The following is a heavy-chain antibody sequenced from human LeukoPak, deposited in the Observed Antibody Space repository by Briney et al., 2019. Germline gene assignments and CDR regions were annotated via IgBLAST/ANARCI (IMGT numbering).Heavy chain of an antibody. D-gene: IGHD1-26*01. CDR3: VRDRELYY. CDR1: GGSLSNYY. Sequence: SETLSLTCAVYGGSLSNYYWIWIRQPPGKGLEWIGEINHSGRTHYNPSLKSRVTISVDTSKNQFSLKVNSVTASDTAVYYCVRDRELYYWGQGILVTVSS. CDR2: INHSGRT. J-gene: IGHJ4*02. V-gene: IGHV4-34*01.